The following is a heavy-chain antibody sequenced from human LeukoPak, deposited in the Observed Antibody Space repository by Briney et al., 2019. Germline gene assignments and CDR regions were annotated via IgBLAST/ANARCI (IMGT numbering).Heavy chain of an antibody. V-gene: IGHV3-23*01. CDR1: GFTFSSYA. J-gene: IGHJ6*02. D-gene: IGHD3-10*01. CDR2: ISGSGGST. Sequence: PGGSLRLSCAASGFTFSSYAMSWLPQAPGKGLEWVSVISGSGGSTYYADYVKGRFTISRDNSKNTLDLQRNSLIGQDTAVYYCAKDHIRSYFYYGMDVWGQGPRVSVSS. CDR3: AKDHIRSYFYYGMDV.